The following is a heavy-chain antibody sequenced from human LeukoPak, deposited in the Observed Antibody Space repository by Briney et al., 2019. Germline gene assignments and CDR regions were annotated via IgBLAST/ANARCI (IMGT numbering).Heavy chain of an antibody. D-gene: IGHD6-13*01. V-gene: IGHV1-2*02. CDR1: RYTFTGYY. CDR2: INPNSGGT. Sequence: AAVKVSCKACRYTFTGYYMHWVRQAPGQGLEWMGWINPNSGGTNYEQKFQGRVTMTRDTSISTAYMELSRLRSDDTALYYCARVLAAEGWFDPWGQGTLVTVSS. J-gene: IGHJ5*02. CDR3: ARVLAAEGWFDP.